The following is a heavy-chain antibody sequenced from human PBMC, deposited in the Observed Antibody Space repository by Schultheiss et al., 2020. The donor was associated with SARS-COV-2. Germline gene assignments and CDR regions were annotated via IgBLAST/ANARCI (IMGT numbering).Heavy chain of an antibody. V-gene: IGHV3-23*01. CDR1: GFTFSSYA. CDR3: AKRGIGVYYYYGMDV. Sequence: GESLKISCAASGFTFSSYAMHWVRQAPGKGLEWVSAISATAGTIYYADSVQGRFTLSRDNSKNTLYLQMNSLRAEDTAVYYCAKRGIGVYYYYGMDVWGQGTTVTVSS. J-gene: IGHJ6*02. CDR2: ISATAGTI. D-gene: IGHD3-16*01.